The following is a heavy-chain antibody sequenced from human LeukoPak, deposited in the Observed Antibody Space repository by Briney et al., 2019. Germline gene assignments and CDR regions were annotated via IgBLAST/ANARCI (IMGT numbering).Heavy chain of an antibody. V-gene: IGHV4-39*01. CDR2: IYYSGST. J-gene: IGHJ5*02. CDR1: GGSISSSSYY. Sequence: PSETLSLTSTVSGGSISSSSYYWGWIRQPPGEGLEWIGSIYYSGSTYYNPSLKSRVTISVDTSKNQFSLKLSSVTAADTAVYYCARQVLMVYAVRGYNWFDPWGQGTLVTVSS. CDR3: ARQVLMVYAVRGYNWFDP. D-gene: IGHD2-8*01.